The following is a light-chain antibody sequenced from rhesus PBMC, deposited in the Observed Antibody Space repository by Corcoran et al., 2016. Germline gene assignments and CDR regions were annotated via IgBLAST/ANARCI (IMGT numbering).Light chain of an antibody. V-gene: IGKV1-32*01. J-gene: IGKJ2*01. CDR2: YAN. CDR1: QGISSY. CDR3: QQYNSLPYS. Sequence: DIQMTQSPSSLSASVGDRVSITRRASQGISSYLNWYQQKPGKAPKLLIYYANRLESGVPSRLSGSGSVTEFTHIISSLETEDVATYYCQQYNSLPYSFGQGTKVEIK.